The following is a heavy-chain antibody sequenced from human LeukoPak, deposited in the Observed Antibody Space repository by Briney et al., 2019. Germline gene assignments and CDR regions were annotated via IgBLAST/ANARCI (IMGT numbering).Heavy chain of an antibody. Sequence: ASVKVSCKASGGTFSSYAISWVRQAPGQGLEWMGIINPSGGSTSYAQKFQGRVTMTRDTSTSTVYMELSSLRSEDTAVYYCARAPKQLDYWGQGTLVTVSS. CDR3: ARAPKQLDY. J-gene: IGHJ4*02. D-gene: IGHD6-13*01. V-gene: IGHV1-46*01. CDR1: GGTFSSYA. CDR2: INPSGGST.